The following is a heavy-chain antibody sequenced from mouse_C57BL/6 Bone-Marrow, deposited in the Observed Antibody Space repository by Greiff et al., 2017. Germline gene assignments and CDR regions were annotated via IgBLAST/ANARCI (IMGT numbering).Heavy chain of an antibody. V-gene: IGHV7-3*01. CDR2: IRNKANGYTT. CDR1: GFTFTDYY. Sequence: EVQVVESGGGLVQPGGSLSLSCAASGFTFTDYYMSWVRQPPGKALEWLGFIRNKANGYTTEYSASVKGRFTISRDNSQSILYLQMNALRAEDSATYHCARYPGYFDVWGTGTTVTVSS. CDR3: ARYPGYFDV. J-gene: IGHJ1*03.